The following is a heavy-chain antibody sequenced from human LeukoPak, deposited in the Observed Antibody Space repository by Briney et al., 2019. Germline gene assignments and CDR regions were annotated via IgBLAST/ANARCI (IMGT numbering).Heavy chain of an antibody. J-gene: IGHJ4*02. V-gene: IGHV3-23*01. CDR3: AKDRGWTVTSGDY. CDR2: ISGSVATT. Sequence: GGTLRLSCAASGFTFRSYAMSCVRQAPGEGLEWVLAISGSVATTYYADSVKGRFTISRDNSKNTLYLQMNSLRAEDTAVYYCAKDRGWTVTSGDYWGQGTLVTVSS. D-gene: IGHD4-17*01. CDR1: GFTFRSYA.